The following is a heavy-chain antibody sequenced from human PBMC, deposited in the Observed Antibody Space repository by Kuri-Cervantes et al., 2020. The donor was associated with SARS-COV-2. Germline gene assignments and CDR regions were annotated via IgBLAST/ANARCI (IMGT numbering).Heavy chain of an antibody. J-gene: IGHJ4*02. CDR2: INHSGST. D-gene: IGHD5-18*01. V-gene: IGHV4-34*01. Sequence: SETLSLTCAVYGGSFSGYYWSWIRQPPGKGLEWIGEINHSGSTNYNLSLKSRVTISVDTSKNQFSLKLSSVTAADTAVYYCARGVVDTAMAYYFDYWGQGTLVTVSS. CDR1: GGSFSGYY. CDR3: ARGVVDTAMAYYFDY.